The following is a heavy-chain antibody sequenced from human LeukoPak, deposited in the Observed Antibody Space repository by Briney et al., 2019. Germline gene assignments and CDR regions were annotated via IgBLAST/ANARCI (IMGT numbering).Heavy chain of an antibody. CDR3: AREGYSSSWYDYYYYYYMDV. V-gene: IGHV1-24*01. D-gene: IGHD6-13*01. J-gene: IGHJ6*03. Sequence: ASVKVSCKVSGYTLSELSIHWVRQAPGKGLEWMGGFDPEDGETIYAQKFQGRVTMTEDTSTDTAYMELTSLRSDDTAVYYCAREGYSSSWYDYYYYYYMDVWGKGTTVTVSS. CDR2: FDPEDGET. CDR1: GYTLSELS.